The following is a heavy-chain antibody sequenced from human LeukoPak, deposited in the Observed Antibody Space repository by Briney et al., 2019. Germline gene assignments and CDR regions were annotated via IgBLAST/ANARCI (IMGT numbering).Heavy chain of an antibody. V-gene: IGHV3-23*01. CDR2: ITGTGDST. J-gene: IGHJ4*02. Sequence: GGSLRLSCAASGFTFNNYAMNWVRQTPGKGLEWVSVITGTGDSTYYTDSVKGRFTISRDNTKNTLYLQMNSLRVEDTAVYYCARDQLYCSGGICYFEYWGQGTLVTVSS. CDR1: GFTFNNYA. CDR3: ARDQLYCSGGICYFEY. D-gene: IGHD2-15*01.